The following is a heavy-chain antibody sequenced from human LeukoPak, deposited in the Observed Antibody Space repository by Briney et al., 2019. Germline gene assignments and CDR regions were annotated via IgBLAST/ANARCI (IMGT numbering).Heavy chain of an antibody. D-gene: IGHD5-24*01. CDR1: GFTFSSYE. V-gene: IGHV3-48*03. Sequence: GGSLRLSCIASGFTFSSYEMDWVRRAPGKGLEWVSYIGSSGGSRYYADSVKGRFTTSRDNAKNSLYLQMNSLRAEDTAVYYCAREDGDAFDIWGQGAMVTVSS. CDR2: IGSSGGSR. CDR3: AREDGDAFDI. J-gene: IGHJ3*02.